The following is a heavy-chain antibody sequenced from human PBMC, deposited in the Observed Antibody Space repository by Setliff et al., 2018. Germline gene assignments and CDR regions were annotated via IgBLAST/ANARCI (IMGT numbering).Heavy chain of an antibody. CDR3: ARINFYVSSGHYYAPDY. V-gene: IGHV1-18*01. D-gene: IGHD3-22*01. CDR1: GYTFSDYG. Sequence: GASVKVSCKTSGYTFSDYGIAWVRQAPGQGLEWMGWISAHTGNTFYSPKFHGRVTLTTDTSTSTAYMELRSLGSDDTAVYYCARINFYVSSGHYYAPDYWGQGTLVTVSS. J-gene: IGHJ4*02. CDR2: ISAHTGNT.